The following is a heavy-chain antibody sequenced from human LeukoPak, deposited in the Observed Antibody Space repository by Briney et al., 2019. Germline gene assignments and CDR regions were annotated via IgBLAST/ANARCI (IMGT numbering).Heavy chain of an antibody. V-gene: IGHV3-23*01. J-gene: IGHJ6*03. CDR2: VTSSGGNT. D-gene: IGHD5-18*01. Sequence: GGSLRLSCAASGFTFTNYAMSWVRQAPGKGLEWVSLVTSSGGNTYYADSVKGQFTISRDNSKNTLYLQMNSLRAEGTAIYYCAKVGYGHYYMDVWGKGTTVTVSS. CDR1: GFTFTNYA. CDR3: AKVGYGHYYMDV.